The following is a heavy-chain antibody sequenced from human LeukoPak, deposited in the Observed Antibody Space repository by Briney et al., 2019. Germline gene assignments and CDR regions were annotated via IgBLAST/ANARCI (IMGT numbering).Heavy chain of an antibody. J-gene: IGHJ3*02. CDR3: ARVGHWPDAFDI. V-gene: IGHV4-59*01. CDR2: IYYSGST. CDR1: GGSISSYY. Sequence: SETLSLTCTVSGGSISSYYWSWIRQPPGKGLEWIGYIYYSGSTNYNPSLKSRVTISVDTSKNQFSLKLSSVTAADTAVYYCARVGHWPDAFDIWGQGTMVTVSS. D-gene: IGHD3/OR15-3a*01.